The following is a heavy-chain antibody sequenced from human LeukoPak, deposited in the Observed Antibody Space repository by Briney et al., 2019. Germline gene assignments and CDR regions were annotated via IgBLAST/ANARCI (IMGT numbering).Heavy chain of an antibody. CDR3: ARDMYSSGPQGYFDY. Sequence: PGGSLRLSCAASGFTFSSYGMHWVRQAPGKGLEWVAVIWYDGSNKYYADSVKGRFTISRDNSKNTLYLQMNSLRAEDTAVYYCARDMYSSGPQGYFDYWSQGTLVTVSS. D-gene: IGHD6-19*01. V-gene: IGHV3-33*01. J-gene: IGHJ4*02. CDR2: IWYDGSNK. CDR1: GFTFSSYG.